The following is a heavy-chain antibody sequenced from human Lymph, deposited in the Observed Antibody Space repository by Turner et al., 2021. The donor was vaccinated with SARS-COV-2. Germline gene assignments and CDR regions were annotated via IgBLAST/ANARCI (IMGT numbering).Heavy chain of an antibody. CDR2: IWYDGSNK. V-gene: IGHV3-33*01. CDR3: AREGDALAGGMDV. D-gene: IGHD2-15*01. Sequence: QVQLVESGGGVVQPGRSLRLPCAASGLTFSSHGMHWARQAPGKGLEWVAVIWYDGSNKYYADSVKGRFTISRDNSKNTLYLQMNSLRAEDTAVYYCAREGDALAGGMDVWGQGTTVTVSS. J-gene: IGHJ6*02. CDR1: GLTFSSHG.